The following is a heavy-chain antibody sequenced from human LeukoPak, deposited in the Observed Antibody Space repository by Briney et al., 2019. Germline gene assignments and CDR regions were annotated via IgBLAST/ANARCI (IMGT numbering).Heavy chain of an antibody. Sequence: SETLSLTCDVSGVSINTCCYYWTSIRQPPGKGLEWIGYKYYSGSTRYNSSLRSRLTISLDSSKNQFSLRLTSVTAADTAVYYCARGRSYGFAFDSWGPGTLVIVSS. CDR3: ARGRSYGFAFDS. D-gene: IGHD5-18*01. J-gene: IGHJ4*02. CDR2: KYYSGST. CDR1: GVSINTCCYY. V-gene: IGHV4-61*01.